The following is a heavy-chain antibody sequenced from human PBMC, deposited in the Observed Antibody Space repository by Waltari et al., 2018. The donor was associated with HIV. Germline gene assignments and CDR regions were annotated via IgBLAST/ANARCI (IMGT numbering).Heavy chain of an antibody. CDR3: ARRGYCSGGSCAPFDY. CDR2: INHRGST. J-gene: IGHJ4*02. CDR1: GGSFSGYY. D-gene: IGHD2-15*01. V-gene: IGHV4-34*01. Sequence: QVQLQQWGAGLLKPSETLSLTCAVYGGSFSGYYWSWIRQPPGKGLEWIGEINHRGSTNYNPSLKSRVTISVDTSKNQFALKLSSVTAADTAVYYCARRGYCSGGSCAPFDYWGQGTLVTVSS.